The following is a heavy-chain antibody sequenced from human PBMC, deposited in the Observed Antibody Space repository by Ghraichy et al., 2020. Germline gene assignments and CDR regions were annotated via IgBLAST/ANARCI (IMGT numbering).Heavy chain of an antibody. CDR1: GGSINTYY. J-gene: IGHJ4*02. CDR3: SRGRYEDYDFWSGYYTFYFDR. Sequence: SETLSLTCTVSGGSINTYYWSWIRQPPGKGLEWIGHIYYSGSTNYNPSLKSRVTISLDTSKKQFSLKLTSVTAADTAVYYCSRGRYEDYDFWSGYYTFYFDRWGPGTLVTVSS. V-gene: IGHV4-59*01. D-gene: IGHD3-3*01. CDR2: IYYSGST.